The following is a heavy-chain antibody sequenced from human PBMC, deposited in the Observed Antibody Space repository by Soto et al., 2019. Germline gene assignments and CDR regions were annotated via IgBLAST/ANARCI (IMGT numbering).Heavy chain of an antibody. Sequence: QLQLQESGPGLVKPSETLSLTCTVSGVSISNSSYYWGWIRQPPGKGLEWIGTIYYSGITYYNPSLKSRVTISVDTSKNQFSLKLTSVTAADTAVYYCARHGSNWGQGTLVTVSS. V-gene: IGHV4-39*01. CDR1: GVSISNSSYY. J-gene: IGHJ4*02. CDR3: ARHGSN. CDR2: IYYSGIT.